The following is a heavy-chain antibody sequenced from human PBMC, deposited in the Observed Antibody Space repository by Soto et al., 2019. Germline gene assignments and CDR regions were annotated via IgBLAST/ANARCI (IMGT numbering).Heavy chain of an antibody. CDR3: AKDRAQKEESGGAVAH. CDR2: ISYDGSKK. Sequence: QVQLVESGGGVVQAGRSLRLSCAASGFTFSLYGMHWVRQAPGKGLEWVAVISYDGSKKYYADSVKGRFTISRDNSKTTRYLQMNSLRAEDTGVFYGAKDRAQKEESGGAVAHWGQGTLVTVSS. D-gene: IGHD6-19*01. CDR1: GFTFSLYG. V-gene: IGHV3-30*18. J-gene: IGHJ4*02.